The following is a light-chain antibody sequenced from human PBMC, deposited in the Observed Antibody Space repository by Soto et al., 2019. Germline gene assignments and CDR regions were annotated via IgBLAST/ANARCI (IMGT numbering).Light chain of an antibody. CDR1: QSVSSTY. J-gene: IGKJ2*01. CDR3: HHFGSSRHT. CDR2: GAS. V-gene: IGKV3-20*01. Sequence: EIVLTQSPGTLSLFPGERATLSCRASQSVSSTYLAWYRHKPGQAPRLLIYGASSRAAGIPDRFSGSGSGTDFTLTISRLEPEDFAVYYCHHFGSSRHTFGQGTKVDIK.